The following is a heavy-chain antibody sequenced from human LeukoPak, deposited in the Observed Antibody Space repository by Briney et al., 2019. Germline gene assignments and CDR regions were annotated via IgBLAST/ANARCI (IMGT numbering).Heavy chain of an antibody. D-gene: IGHD3-10*01. CDR1: GGSISSGGYY. J-gene: IGHJ6*03. Sequence: SQTLSLTCTVSGGSISSGGYYWSWIRQHPGKGLEWIGYIYYSGSTYYNSSLKSRVTMSVDTSKNQFSLKLRSVTAADTAVYYCARGHGSGTDMDVWGKGTTVTVSS. CDR2: IYYSGST. V-gene: IGHV4-31*03. CDR3: ARGHGSGTDMDV.